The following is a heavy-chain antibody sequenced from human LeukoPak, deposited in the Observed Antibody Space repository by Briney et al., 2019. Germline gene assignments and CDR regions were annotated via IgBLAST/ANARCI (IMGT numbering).Heavy chain of an antibody. J-gene: IGHJ4*02. CDR2: IYPGDSDT. Sequence: GESLKISCNGSGYSFTSYWIAWVRQVPGKGLEWMGIIYPGDSDTRYSPSFQGQVTISADKSINAAYLQWSSLKASDTAMYFCARQGSATSAIYSWGQGTLVTVSS. CDR3: ARQGSATSAIYS. V-gene: IGHV5-51*01. CDR1: GYSFTSYW. D-gene: IGHD3-10*01.